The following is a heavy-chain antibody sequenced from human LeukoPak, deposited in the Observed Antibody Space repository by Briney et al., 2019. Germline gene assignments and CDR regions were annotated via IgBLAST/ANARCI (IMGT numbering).Heavy chain of an antibody. V-gene: IGHV3-30*18. J-gene: IGHJ5*02. CDR1: GFTFSSYG. CDR2: ISFDGNNK. Sequence: GGSLRLSCAASGFTFSSYGMHWVRQAPGKGLEWVAVISFDGNNKYYADSVRGRFTISRDNSKNRLYLQMNSLRAEDTAVYYCAKDHYDTGGTYSFDPWGQGTLVTVSS. D-gene: IGHD2-8*02. CDR3: AKDHYDTGGTYSFDP.